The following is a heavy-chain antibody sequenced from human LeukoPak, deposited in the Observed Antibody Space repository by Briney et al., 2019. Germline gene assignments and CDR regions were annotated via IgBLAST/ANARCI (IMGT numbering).Heavy chain of an antibody. CDR2: IYYSGST. CDR1: GVSISSYY. CDR3: ARDRAFSGYSYGLDY. Sequence: SETLSLTCTVSGVSISSYYWSWIRQPPGRGLEWLAYIYYSGSTNYNPSLKSRVTISVDTSKNQFSLELSSVTAADTAVYYCARDRAFSGYSYGLDYWGQGALVTVSS. J-gene: IGHJ4*02. D-gene: IGHD5-18*01. V-gene: IGHV4-59*01.